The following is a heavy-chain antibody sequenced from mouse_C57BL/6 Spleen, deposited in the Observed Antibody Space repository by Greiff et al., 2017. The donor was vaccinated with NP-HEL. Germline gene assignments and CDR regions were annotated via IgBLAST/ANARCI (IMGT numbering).Heavy chain of an antibody. J-gene: IGHJ1*03. Sequence: QVQLQQPGTELVKPGASVKLSCKASGYTFTSYWMHWVKQRPGQGLEWIGNINPSNGGTNYNEKFKSKATLTVDKSSSTAYMQLSSLTSEDSAVYYCARPFYYYGSSYGYFDVWGTGTTVTVSS. CDR3: ARPFYYYGSSYGYFDV. CDR2: INPSNGGT. D-gene: IGHD1-1*01. CDR1: GYTFTSYW. V-gene: IGHV1-53*01.